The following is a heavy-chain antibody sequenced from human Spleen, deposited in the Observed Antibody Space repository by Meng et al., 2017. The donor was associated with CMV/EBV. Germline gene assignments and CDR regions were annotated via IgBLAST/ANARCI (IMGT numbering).Heavy chain of an antibody. D-gene: IGHD4-11*01. CDR3: AHSNSYYYYGMDV. CDR2: ISAYSGNT. J-gene: IGHJ6*02. CDR1: GYTFKNSG. V-gene: IGHV1-18*01. Sequence: ASVKVSCKASGYTFKNSGISWVRQVPGLGLEWMGWISAYSGNTNYAQKLQGRVTMTTDTSTSTAYMDLRSLRSEDTAVYYCAHSNSYYYYGMDVWGQGTTVTVSS.